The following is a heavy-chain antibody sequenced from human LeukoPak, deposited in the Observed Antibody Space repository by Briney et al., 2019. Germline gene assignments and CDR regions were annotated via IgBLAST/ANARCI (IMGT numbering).Heavy chain of an antibody. Sequence: GGSLRLSCAASGFTFSSYAMHWVRQAPGKGLEWVAVISYDGSNKYCADSVKGRFTISRDNSKNTLYLQMNSLRAEDTAVYYCARDYYASGSLDSWGQGTLVTVSS. CDR1: GFTFSSYA. D-gene: IGHD3-10*01. V-gene: IGHV3-30*04. J-gene: IGHJ4*02. CDR3: ARDYYASGSLDS. CDR2: ISYDGSNK.